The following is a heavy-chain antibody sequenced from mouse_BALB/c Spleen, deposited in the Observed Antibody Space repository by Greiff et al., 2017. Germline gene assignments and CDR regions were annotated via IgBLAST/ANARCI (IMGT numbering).Heavy chain of an antibody. CDR3: ARSGGY. CDR1: GYSITSDYA. Sequence: EVQLQQSGPGLVKPSQSLSLTCTVTGYSITSDYAWNWIRQFPGNKLEWMGYISYSGSTSYNPALKSRITFTRDTSKNQFFMQLDSVTTEDTATYYCARSGGYWGQGTTLTVSS. J-gene: IGHJ2*01. V-gene: IGHV3-2*02. CDR2: ISYSGST.